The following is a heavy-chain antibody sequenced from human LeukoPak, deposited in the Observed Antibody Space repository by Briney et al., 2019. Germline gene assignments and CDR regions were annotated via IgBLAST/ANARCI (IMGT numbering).Heavy chain of an antibody. CDR2: MFHSGST. J-gene: IGHJ3*02. CDR1: GASISGNY. Sequence: SETLSLTCSVSGASISGNYWSWIRQPPGKGLEFIGYMFHSGSTNYNPSLKSRVITSLDASKNRFSLKLFSVTAADTAVYYCARLGQTVTGFYSLDIWGQGTMVTVSS. D-gene: IGHD3-9*01. V-gene: IGHV4-59*12. CDR3: ARLGQTVTGFYSLDI.